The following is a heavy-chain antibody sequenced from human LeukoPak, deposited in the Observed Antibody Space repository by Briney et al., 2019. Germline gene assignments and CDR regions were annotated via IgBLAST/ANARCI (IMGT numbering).Heavy chain of an antibody. CDR1: GLTFQRYG. CDR2: ISGSGGGT. J-gene: IGHJ6*03. CDR3: AKWDENSYSMDV. V-gene: IGHV3-23*01. Sequence: PGGSLRLSCEASGLTFQRYGVSWVRQAPGKGLEWVSNISGSGGGTHYASSVKDRAAISRDNSKNTVYLQINGLRAEDTAVYFCAKWDENSYSMDVWGRGTTVTVSS. D-gene: IGHD1-26*01.